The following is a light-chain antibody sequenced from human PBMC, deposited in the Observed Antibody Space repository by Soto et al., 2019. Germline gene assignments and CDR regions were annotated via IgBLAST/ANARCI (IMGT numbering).Light chain of an antibody. V-gene: IGLV2-8*01. CDR3: SSFAGNNNVV. Sequence: QSALTQPPSASGSPGQSVTISCTGTSSDVGVYNYVSWYQQHPGKAPKLMIYEVSKRPSGVPDRFSGSKSGTTASLTVSGLHAEDEADYYCSSFAGNNNVVFGGGTKLTVL. J-gene: IGLJ2*01. CDR1: SSDVGVYNY. CDR2: EVS.